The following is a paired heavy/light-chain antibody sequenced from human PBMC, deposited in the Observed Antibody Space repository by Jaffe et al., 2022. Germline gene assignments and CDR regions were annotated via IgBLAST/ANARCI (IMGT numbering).Light chain of an antibody. V-gene: IGKV3-20*01. CDR1: QSVSSSY. CDR2: GAS. Sequence: EIVLTQSPGTLSLSPGERATLSCRASQSVSSSYLAWYQQKPGQAPRLLIYGASSRATGIPDRFSGSGSGTDFTLTISRLEPEDFAVYYCQQYGSSRMYTFGQGTKLEIK. CDR3: QQYGSSRMYT. J-gene: IGKJ2*01.
Heavy chain of an antibody. CDR1: GYTFTSYA. CDR2: INTNTGNP. V-gene: IGHV7-4-1*02. CDR3: ARGSRRILGYTKAPNWFDP. J-gene: IGHJ5*02. Sequence: QVQLVQSGSELKKPGASVKVSCKASGYTFTSYAMNWVRQAPGQGLEWMGWINTNTGNPTYAQGFTGRFVFSLDTSVSTAYLQISSLKAEDTAVYYCARGSRRILGYTKAPNWFDPWGQGTLVTVSS. D-gene: IGHD3-16*01.